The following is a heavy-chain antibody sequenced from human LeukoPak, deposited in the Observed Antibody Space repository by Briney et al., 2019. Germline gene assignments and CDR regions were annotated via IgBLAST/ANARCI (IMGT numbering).Heavy chain of an antibody. CDR2: IYYSGST. J-gene: IGHJ3*02. V-gene: IGHV4-59*12. D-gene: IGHD2-21*02. CDR3: ARDVVTATGAFDI. CDR1: GGSISSYY. Sequence: SETLSLTCAVSGGSISSYYWSWIRQPPGKGLEWIGYIYYSGSTNYNPSLKSRVTISVDTSKNQFSLKLSSVTAADTAVSYCARDVVTATGAFDIWGQGTMVTVSS.